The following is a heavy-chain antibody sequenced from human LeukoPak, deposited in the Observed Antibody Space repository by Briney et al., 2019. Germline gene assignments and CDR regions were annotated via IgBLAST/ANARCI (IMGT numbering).Heavy chain of an antibody. CDR2: INSDARST. CDR3: AKARGLIGGAFDI. CDR1: GFTFSNYW. J-gene: IGHJ3*02. V-gene: IGHV3-74*01. D-gene: IGHD3-22*01. Sequence: GGSLRLSCAASGFTFSNYWMHWVRQAPGKGLVWVSRINSDARSTSYADSVKGRFTISRDNAKNTLYLQMNSLRAEDTAVYYCAKARGLIGGAFDIWGQGTMVTVSS.